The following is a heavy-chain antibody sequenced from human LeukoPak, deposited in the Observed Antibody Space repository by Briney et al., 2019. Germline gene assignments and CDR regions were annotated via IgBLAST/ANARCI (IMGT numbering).Heavy chain of an antibody. Sequence: PGGSLRLSCAASGFTFSNAWMSWVRQAPGKGLEWVSAISGSGGSTYYADSVKGRFTISRDNSKNTLYLQMNSLRAGDTAVYYCARDWELSRDYWGQGTLVTVSS. CDR2: ISGSGGST. J-gene: IGHJ4*02. V-gene: IGHV3-23*01. CDR3: ARDWELSRDY. CDR1: GFTFSNAW. D-gene: IGHD1-7*01.